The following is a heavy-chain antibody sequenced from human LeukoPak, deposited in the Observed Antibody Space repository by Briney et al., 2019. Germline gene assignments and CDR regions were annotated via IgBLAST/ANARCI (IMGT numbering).Heavy chain of an antibody. D-gene: IGHD3-22*01. CDR3: VKDLYYDNSGYYSGAFDY. CDR2: INRNGGRT. J-gene: IGHJ4*02. V-gene: IGHV3-64D*06. Sequence: PGGSVRLSCSASGFTFKKYAMHWVRQAPGKGLEYVSAINRNGGRTYYADSVKGRFTISRDNSKNTLFLQMSSLRVEDTAVYYCVKDLYYDNSGYYSGAFDYWGQGTLVTAST. CDR1: GFTFKKYA.